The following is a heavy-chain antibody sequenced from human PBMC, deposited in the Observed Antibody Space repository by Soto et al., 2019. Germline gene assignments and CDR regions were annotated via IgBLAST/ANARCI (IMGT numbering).Heavy chain of an antibody. D-gene: IGHD3-22*01. CDR1: GFTFSSYS. J-gene: IGHJ6*02. CDR3: ARVYDSSGYYSLYYYYYGMDV. Sequence: GGSLRLSCAASGFTFSSYSMNWVRQAPGKGLEWVSSISSSSSYIYYADSVKGRFTVSRDNAKNSLYLQMNSLGAEDTAVYYCARVYDSSGYYSLYYYYYGMDVWGQVTTVTVSS. V-gene: IGHV3-21*01. CDR2: ISSSSSYI.